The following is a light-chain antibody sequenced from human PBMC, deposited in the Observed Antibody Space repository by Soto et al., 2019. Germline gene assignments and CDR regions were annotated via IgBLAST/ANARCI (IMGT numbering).Light chain of an antibody. V-gene: IGKV1-39*01. CDR1: QSISSY. CDR3: QQSYSTPRT. CDR2: AAS. Sequence: DIQMTQSPSSLSASVGDRVTITCRASQSISSYLNWYQQKPGKAPKLLIYAASSLQSGVPSRFTGSGSGTDFTLTISSLQHEDFATYYFQQSYSTPRTFAHGTHVDIK. J-gene: IGKJ3*01.